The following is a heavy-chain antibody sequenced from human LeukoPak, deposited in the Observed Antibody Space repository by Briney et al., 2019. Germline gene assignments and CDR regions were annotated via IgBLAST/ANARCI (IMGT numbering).Heavy chain of an antibody. CDR3: TRGSPDRTAAGSYYYYYYMDV. D-gene: IGHD6-13*01. Sequence: ASVKVSCKASGGTFSGYAISWVRQAPGQGLEWMGGIIPIFGTTNYAQKFQGRVTITADESTSTAYMELSSLRSEDTAVYYCTRGSPDRTAAGSYYYYYYMDVWGKGTTVTVSS. J-gene: IGHJ6*03. V-gene: IGHV1-69*13. CDR1: GGTFSGYA. CDR2: IIPIFGTT.